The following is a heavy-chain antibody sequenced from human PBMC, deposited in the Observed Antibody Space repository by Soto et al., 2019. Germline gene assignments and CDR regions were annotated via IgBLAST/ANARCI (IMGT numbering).Heavy chain of an antibody. CDR3: ARDFSGPMDY. CDR2: IYPSGGNT. J-gene: IGHJ4*02. Sequence: ASVKVSCKASGYTFTKYYMHWVRQAPGQGLEWMGIIYPSGGNTRNAQKFQGRVTMTRDTSTSTVYMELSSLRSEDTAVYYCARDFSGPMDYWGRGTLVTVS. D-gene: IGHD3-10*01. V-gene: IGHV1-46*01. CDR1: GYTFTKYY.